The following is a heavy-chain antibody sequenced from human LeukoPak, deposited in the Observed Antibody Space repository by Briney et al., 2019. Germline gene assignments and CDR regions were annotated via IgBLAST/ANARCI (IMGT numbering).Heavy chain of an antibody. CDR3: ARRSYGDNNWFDP. D-gene: IGHD1-26*01. J-gene: IGHJ5*02. CDR1: GGSISSYH. CDR2: IYYSGTT. Sequence: PSETLSLTCSVSGGSISSYHWSWIRQPPGKGLEWIGCIYYSGTTNYNPSLKSRVTISVDTSKNQFSLKLSSVTAADTAVYYCARRSYGDNNWFDPWGPGTLVTVSS. V-gene: IGHV4-59*08.